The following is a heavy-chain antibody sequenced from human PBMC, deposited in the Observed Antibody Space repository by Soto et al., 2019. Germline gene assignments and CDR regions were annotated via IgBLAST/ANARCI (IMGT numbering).Heavy chain of an antibody. Sequence: ASVKVSCTASGYTFSSYAISWVRQATGQGLEWMGGMNPNCGKTSYAQKFQGRVTMTENTSTSTAYMELSSLRSEDTAVYYCARVGATDTDQIDYWGQGTLVTVSS. D-gene: IGHD3-10*01. CDR3: ARVGATDTDQIDY. CDR1: GYTFSSYA. CDR2: MNPNCGKT. V-gene: IGHV1-8*02. J-gene: IGHJ4*02.